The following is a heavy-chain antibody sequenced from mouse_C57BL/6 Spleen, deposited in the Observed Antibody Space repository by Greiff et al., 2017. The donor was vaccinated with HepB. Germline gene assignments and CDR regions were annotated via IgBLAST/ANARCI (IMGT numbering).Heavy chain of an antibody. D-gene: IGHD1-1*01. CDR2: FHPYNDDT. CDR3: ARSYYGSSWYFDV. CDR1: GYTFTTYP. V-gene: IGHV1-47*01. J-gene: IGHJ1*03. Sequence: LQESGAELVKPGASVKMSCKASGYTFTTYPIEWMKQNHGKSLEWIGNFHPYNDDTKYNEKFKGKATLTVEKSSSTVYLELSRLTSDDSAVYYCARSYYGSSWYFDVWGTGTTVTVSS.